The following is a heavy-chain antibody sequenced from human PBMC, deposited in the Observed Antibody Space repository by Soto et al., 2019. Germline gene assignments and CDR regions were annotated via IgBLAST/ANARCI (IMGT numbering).Heavy chain of an antibody. V-gene: IGHV3-11*01. Sequence: GGSLRLSCAASGFTFSDYYMSWIRQAPGKGLEWVSYISSSGSTIYYADSVKGRFTISRDNAKNSLYLQMNSLRAEDTAVYYCAIVWVYHLDGDAFAIRAQRTTVPVSS. CDR2: ISSSGSTI. CDR1: GFTFSDYY. D-gene: IGHD6-6*01. CDR3: AIVWVYHLDGDAFAI. J-gene: IGHJ3*02.